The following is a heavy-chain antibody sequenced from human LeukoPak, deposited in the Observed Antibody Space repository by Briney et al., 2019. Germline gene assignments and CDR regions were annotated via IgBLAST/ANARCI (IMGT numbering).Heavy chain of an antibody. CDR2: IKQDETEK. CDR1: GFTFSNFW. J-gene: IGHJ5*02. CDR3: AKDVWWSVS. Sequence: GGSLRLSCTASGFTFSNFWMGWVRQAPGKGLEWVAIIKQDETEKFYLGSVKGRFTISRDNAKNTLSLQMSSLRAEDTAVYYCAKDVWWSVSWGQGTLVTVSS. V-gene: IGHV3-7*03. D-gene: IGHD2-8*02.